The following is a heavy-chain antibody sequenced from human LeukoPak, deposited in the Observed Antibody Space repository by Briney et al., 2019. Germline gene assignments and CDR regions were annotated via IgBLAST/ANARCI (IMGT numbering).Heavy chain of an antibody. CDR3: ARDKVGVGATTV. V-gene: IGHV4-31*03. CDR2: IYYSGST. Sequence: SQTLSLTCTVSGGSIGSGGYYWSWIRQHPGKGLEWIGYIYYSGSTYYNPSLKSRVTISVDTSKNQFSLKLSSVTAADTAVYYCARDKVGVGATTVWGQGTMVTVSS. J-gene: IGHJ3*01. CDR1: GGSIGSGGYY. D-gene: IGHD1-26*01.